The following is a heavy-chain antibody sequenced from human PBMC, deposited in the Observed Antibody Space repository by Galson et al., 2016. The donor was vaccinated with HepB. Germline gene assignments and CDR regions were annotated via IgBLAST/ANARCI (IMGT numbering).Heavy chain of an antibody. J-gene: IGHJ4*02. CDR3: ARESSRRVYRDSSPFDY. CDR2: ISTDAGSI. CDR1: GFAFRNFW. V-gene: IGHV3-74*01. Sequence: SLRLSCAASGFAFRNFWMHWVRQVPGKGLVWVSHISTDAGSISYADSVKGRFTISRDDAKNTLYLQMNSLTAEDTAVYYCARESSRRVYRDSSPFDYWGPGTLVTVSS. D-gene: IGHD3-10*01.